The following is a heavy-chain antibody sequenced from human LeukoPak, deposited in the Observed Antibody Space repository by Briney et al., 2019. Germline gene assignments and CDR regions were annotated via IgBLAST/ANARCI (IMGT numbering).Heavy chain of an antibody. J-gene: IGHJ4*02. D-gene: IGHD1-1*01. V-gene: IGHV3-21*01. CDR1: GFTISSYA. Sequence: PGGSLRLSCAASGFTISSYAMSWVRQAPGKGLEWVSSISSSSSYIYYADSVKGRFTISRDNAKNSLYLQMNSLRAEDTAVYYCARLQLGYNFDYWGQGTLVTVSS. CDR2: ISSSSSYI. CDR3: ARLQLGYNFDY.